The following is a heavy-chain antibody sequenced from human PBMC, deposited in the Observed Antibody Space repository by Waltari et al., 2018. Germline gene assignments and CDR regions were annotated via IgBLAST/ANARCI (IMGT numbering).Heavy chain of an antibody. J-gene: IGHJ4*02. CDR3: AKVPVYYYDSSGYFAY. V-gene: IGHV3-30*18. CDR1: GFTFSSYG. D-gene: IGHD3-22*01. Sequence: QVQLVESGGGVVQPGRSLRLSCAASGFTFSSYGMHWVRQAPGKGLEWVAVISYDGSNKYYADSVKGRFTISRDNSKNTLYLQMNSLRAEDTAVYYCAKVPVYYYDSSGYFAYWGQGTLVTVSS. CDR2: ISYDGSNK.